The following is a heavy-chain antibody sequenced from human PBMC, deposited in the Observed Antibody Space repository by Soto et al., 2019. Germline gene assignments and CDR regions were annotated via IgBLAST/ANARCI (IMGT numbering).Heavy chain of an antibody. CDR3: ARDRDPGQWLTTNYFDY. J-gene: IGHJ4*02. V-gene: IGHV3-33*01. D-gene: IGHD6-19*01. Sequence: QVQLVESGGGVVQPGGSLRLSCAASGFPFSNYGMHWVRQAPGKGLEWVAVIWYHGSNKYYADSVKGRFTISRDNSKNTLYLQMNSLRAEDTAVYYCARDRDPGQWLTTNYFDYWGQGTQVTVSS. CDR1: GFPFSNYG. CDR2: IWYHGSNK.